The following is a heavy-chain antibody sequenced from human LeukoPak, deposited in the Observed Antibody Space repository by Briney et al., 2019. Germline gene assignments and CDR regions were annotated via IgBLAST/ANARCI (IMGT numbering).Heavy chain of an antibody. CDR2: ISSNGGST. Sequence: GGSLRLSCAASGFTFSSYAMHWVRQAPGKGLEYVSAISSNGGSTYYANSVKGRFTISRDNSKNTLYLQMGSLRAEDMAVYYCARSRGDDYGDVWGQETLVTVSS. V-gene: IGHV3-64*01. D-gene: IGHD4-17*01. CDR1: GFTFSSYA. J-gene: IGHJ4*02. CDR3: ARSRGDDYGDV.